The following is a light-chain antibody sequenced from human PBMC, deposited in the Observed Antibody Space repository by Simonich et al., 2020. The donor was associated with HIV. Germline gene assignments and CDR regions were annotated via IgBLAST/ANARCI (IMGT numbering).Light chain of an antibody. V-gene: IGKV3-15*01. Sequence: DIVMTQSPATLSVSPGERATLSCRASQNINSNLAWYQQKPGQTLRLLIYGASTRATGIPARFSCSGSGTEFTLTISSLQSEDFAVYYCQQYNNWPWTFGQGTKVEIK. CDR3: QQYNNWPWT. CDR2: GAS. J-gene: IGKJ1*01. CDR1: QNINSN.